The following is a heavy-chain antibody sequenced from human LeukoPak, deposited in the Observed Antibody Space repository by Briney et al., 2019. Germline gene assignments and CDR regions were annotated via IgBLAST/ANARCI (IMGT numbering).Heavy chain of an antibody. J-gene: IGHJ4*02. V-gene: IGHV4-59*08. CDR2: IYYSGST. CDR3: ASHGYSYGPYYFDY. CDR1: GGSISSYY. Sequence: SETLSLTCTVSGGSISSYYWSWIRQPPGKGLEWIGYIYYSGSTNYNPSLKSRVTISVDTSKNQFSLKLSSVTAADTAVYYCASHGYSYGPYYFDYWGQGTLVTDSS. D-gene: IGHD5-18*01.